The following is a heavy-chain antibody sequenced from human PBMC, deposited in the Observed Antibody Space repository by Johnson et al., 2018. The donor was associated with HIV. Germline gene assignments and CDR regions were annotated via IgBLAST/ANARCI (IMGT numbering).Heavy chain of an antibody. J-gene: IGHJ3*01. CDR1: GFTFSSHW. CDR2: IKQDGSEK. CDR3: ANSGLWGPMN. D-gene: IGHD4/OR15-4a*01. V-gene: IGHV3-7*03. Sequence: VQLVESGGGLVQPGGSLRLSCVASGFTFSSHWMSWVRQAPGKGLEWVANIKQDGSEKYYVDSVKGRFSISRDNAKNSLYLQMNSLRAEDAAVYCCANSGLWGPMNWGQGTMVTVSS.